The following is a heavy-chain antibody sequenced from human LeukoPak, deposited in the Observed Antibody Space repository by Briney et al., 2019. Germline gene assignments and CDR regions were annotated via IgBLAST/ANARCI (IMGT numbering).Heavy chain of an antibody. CDR2: ISSSGDTR. V-gene: IGHV3-48*03. J-gene: IGHJ4*02. CDR1: GFIFRSYE. Sequence: GGSLRLSCAASGFIFRSYEMKWLRQAPGKGLEGVSYISSSGDTRYHADSVRGRFTISRDNAKNSLYLQMSSLRAEDTAVYYCARFGYSSGSDYWGQGTLVTVSS. D-gene: IGHD6-19*01. CDR3: ARFGYSSGSDY.